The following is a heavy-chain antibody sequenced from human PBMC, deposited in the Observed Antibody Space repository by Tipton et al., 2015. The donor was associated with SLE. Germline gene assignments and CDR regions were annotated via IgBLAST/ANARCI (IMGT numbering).Heavy chain of an antibody. D-gene: IGHD1-26*01. J-gene: IGHJ3*02. CDR1: GGSITNHY. CDR2: IHYSGTT. CDR3: ARTLGAIAHTVYDAFDI. V-gene: IGHV4-59*11. Sequence: TLCLTCTVSGGSITNHYWNWIRQPPGKGLEWIGYIHYSGTTHDNPSLKSRVTMSVDMSKNQFSLRLTSVTAADTAVYYCARTLGAIAHTVYDAFDIWGQGKMVTVSS.